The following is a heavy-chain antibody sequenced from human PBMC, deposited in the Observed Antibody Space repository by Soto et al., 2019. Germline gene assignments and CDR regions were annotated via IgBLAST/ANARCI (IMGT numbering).Heavy chain of an antibody. CDR1: GRPLSGATYP. Sequence: SETLSLTCGVSGRPLSGATYPWNWIRQPPGKGLEWIGYIFPRGTTYYNPSLKSRVTISIDVSKNQFSLSLRSLTAADTAVYYCARSREFDYWSQGSLVTVSS. CDR2: IFPRGTT. V-gene: IGHV4-30-2*01. CDR3: ARSREFDY. J-gene: IGHJ4*02.